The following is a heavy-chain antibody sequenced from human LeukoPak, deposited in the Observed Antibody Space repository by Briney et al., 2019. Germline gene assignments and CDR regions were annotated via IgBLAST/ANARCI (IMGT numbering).Heavy chain of an antibody. J-gene: IGHJ4*02. CDR1: GYTLTTYA. CDR2: MNPNSGNT. D-gene: IGHD5-12*01. V-gene: IGHV1-8*03. Sequence: ASVKVSCKASGYTLTTYAINWVRQATGQGLEWMGWMNPNSGNTGYAQKFQGRVTITRNTSISTAYMELSSLRSEDTAVYYCARVESVFRRGYSGYDFAYWGQGTLVTVSS. CDR3: ARVESVFRRGYSGYDFAY.